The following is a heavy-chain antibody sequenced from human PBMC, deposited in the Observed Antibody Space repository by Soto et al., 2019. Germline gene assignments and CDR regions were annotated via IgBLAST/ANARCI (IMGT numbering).Heavy chain of an antibody. CDR2: ISGSGGST. J-gene: IGHJ6*02. V-gene: IGHV3-23*01. CDR1: GFTFSSYA. CDR3: AKILFSGPPPYGMDV. Sequence: PGGSLRLSCAASGFTFSSYAMSWVRQAPGKGLEWVSAISGSGGSTYYADSVKGRFTISRDNSKNTLYLQTNSLRAEDTAVYYCAKILFSGPPPYGMDVWGQGTTVTVSS. D-gene: IGHD5-12*01.